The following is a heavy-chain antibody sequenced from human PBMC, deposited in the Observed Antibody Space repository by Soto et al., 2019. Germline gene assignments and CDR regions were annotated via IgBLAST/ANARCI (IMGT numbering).Heavy chain of an antibody. J-gene: IGHJ4*02. V-gene: IGHV3-21*02. CDR1: GFSFSISA. CDR3: ARGGGSLNY. D-gene: IGHD2-15*01. CDR2: INSGSTAV. Sequence: DVQLVESGGGLVKPGGSLRLSCEVSGFSFSISAMNWVRQAPGKGLEWVSSINSGSTAVRYADSVKGRFTISRDNANNSLSLPMTSLRVEDTAVYYCARGGGSLNYWGQGTLVTVSS.